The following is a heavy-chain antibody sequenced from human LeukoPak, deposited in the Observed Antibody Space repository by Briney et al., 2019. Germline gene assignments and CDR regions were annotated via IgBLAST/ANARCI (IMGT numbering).Heavy chain of an antibody. CDR1: GFTFSSYA. D-gene: IGHD3-3*01. V-gene: IGHV4-39*07. CDR3: ARGVTDFWSGYLYYYYGMDV. CDR2: IYYSGST. Sequence: GSLRLSCAASGFTFSSYAMSWVRQAPGKGLEWIGSIYYSGSTYYNPSLKSRVTISVDTSKNQFSLKLSSVTAADTAVYYCARGVTDFWSGYLYYYYGMDVWGQGTTVTVSS. J-gene: IGHJ6*02.